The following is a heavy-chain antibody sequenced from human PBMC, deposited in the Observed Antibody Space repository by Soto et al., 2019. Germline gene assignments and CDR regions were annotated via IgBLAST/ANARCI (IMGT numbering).Heavy chain of an antibody. CDR3: VTSRVSIAVAGETEYYFDY. Sequence: ASVKVSCKASGYTFTSYGISWVRQAPGQGLEWMGWVNPNSGGTNYAQKFQGWVTMTRDTSISTAYMELSRLRSDDTAVYYCVTSRVSIAVAGETEYYFDYWGQGTQVTVSS. V-gene: IGHV1-2*04. D-gene: IGHD6-19*01. CDR2: VNPNSGGT. CDR1: GYTFTSYG. J-gene: IGHJ4*02.